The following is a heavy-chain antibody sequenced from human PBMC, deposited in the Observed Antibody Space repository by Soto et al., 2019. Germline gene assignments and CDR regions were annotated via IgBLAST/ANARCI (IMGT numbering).Heavy chain of an antibody. J-gene: IGHJ4*02. CDR1: GFTFSSYG. V-gene: IGHV3-30*18. D-gene: IGHD1-26*01. CDR2: ISCDGGNE. CDR3: AKDRYSGTYPTDFDY. Sequence: PGGSLRLSCAGSGFTFSSYGIHWVRQAPGKGLEWVALISCDGGNEKYTESVKDRFTISRDDSHNVAYLQMSSLRTEDTAMYYCAKDRYSGTYPTDFDYWGQGSLVTVSS.